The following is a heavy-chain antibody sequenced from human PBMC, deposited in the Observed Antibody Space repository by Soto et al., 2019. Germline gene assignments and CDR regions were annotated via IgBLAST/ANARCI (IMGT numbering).Heavy chain of an antibody. J-gene: IGHJ3*02. CDR1: GFTFDDYA. CDR2: ISWNSGSI. D-gene: IGHD3-22*01. V-gene: IGHV3-9*01. CDR3: AKDIGSSGYYHHAFDI. Sequence: ESGGGLVQPGRSLRLSCAASGFTFDDYAMHWVRQAPGKGLEWVSGISWNSGSIGYADSVKGRFTISRDNAKNSLYLQMNSLRAEDTALYYCAKDIGSSGYYHHAFDIWGQGTMVTVSS.